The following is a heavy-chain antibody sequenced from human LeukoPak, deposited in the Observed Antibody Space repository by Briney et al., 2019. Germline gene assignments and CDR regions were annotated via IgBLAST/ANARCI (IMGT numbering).Heavy chain of an antibody. V-gene: IGHV1-69*04. Sequence: ASVKVSCKASGGTFSSYAISWVRQAPGQGLEWMGRIIPVLGIANYAQKFQGRVTITADKSTSTAYMELSSLRSEDTAVYYCARFGEPNYGMDVWGQGTTVTVSS. CDR1: GGTFSSYA. CDR3: ARFGEPNYGMDV. J-gene: IGHJ6*02. D-gene: IGHD3-10*01. CDR2: IIPVLGIA.